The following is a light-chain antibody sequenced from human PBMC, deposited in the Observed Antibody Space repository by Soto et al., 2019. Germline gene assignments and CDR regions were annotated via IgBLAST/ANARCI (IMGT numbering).Light chain of an antibody. CDR2: DVI. V-gene: IGLV2-14*03. Sequence: QSVLTQPASVSGSPGQSITISCTGTSSDVGGYDWVSWYQQHPGKAPKLMVCDVIQRPSGVSYRFSGSKSGNTTFLTISGLQAEDEADYYCSSYSSSNSVVFGGGTKLTVL. J-gene: IGLJ3*02. CDR1: SSDVGGYDW. CDR3: SSYSSSNSVV.